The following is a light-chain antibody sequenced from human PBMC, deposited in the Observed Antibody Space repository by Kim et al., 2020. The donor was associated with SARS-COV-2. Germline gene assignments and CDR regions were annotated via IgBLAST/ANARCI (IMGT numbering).Light chain of an antibody. Sequence: SASVGDSVPIPCRARQSISGWLAWYAQNPGNAPKLLIYGASNVQSGAPSRFSGSGSGTEFSLPLPSLQPDDFASYYCNQYSSYLHTFRQGTKL. CDR3: NQYSSYLHT. CDR2: GAS. J-gene: IGKJ2*01. V-gene: IGKV1-5*01. CDR1: QSISGW.